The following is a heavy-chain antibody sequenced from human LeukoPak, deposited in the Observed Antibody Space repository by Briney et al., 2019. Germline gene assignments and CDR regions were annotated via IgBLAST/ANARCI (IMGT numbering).Heavy chain of an antibody. J-gene: IGHJ4*02. D-gene: IGHD3-3*01. V-gene: IGHV3-9*01. Sequence: GRSLRLSCAASGFTFYDYAMHWVRQAPGKGLEWVSGISWNSGSIGYADSVKGRFTISRDNAKNSLYLQMNSPRAEDTALYYCAKDPYYDFWSGPNPLSYFDYWGQGTLVTVSS. CDR2: ISWNSGSI. CDR3: AKDPYYDFWSGPNPLSYFDY. CDR1: GFTFYDYA.